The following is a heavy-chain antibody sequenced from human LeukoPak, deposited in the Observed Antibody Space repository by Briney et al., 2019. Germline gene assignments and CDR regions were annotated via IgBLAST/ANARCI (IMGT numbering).Heavy chain of an antibody. CDR2: IYPGDSDT. CDR3: ARRYCSGGSCYSRGNWFDP. J-gene: IGHJ5*02. Sequence: GESLQISCQGSGYSFTSYWIGWVRQMPGKGLEWMGIIYPGDSDTRYSPSFQGQVTISADKSISTAYLQWSSLKASDTAMYYCARRYCSGGSCYSRGNWFDPWGQGTLVTVSS. V-gene: IGHV5-51*01. D-gene: IGHD2-15*01. CDR1: GYSFTSYW.